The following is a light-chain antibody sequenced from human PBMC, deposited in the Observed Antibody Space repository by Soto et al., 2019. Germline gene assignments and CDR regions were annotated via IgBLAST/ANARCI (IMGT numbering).Light chain of an antibody. CDR2: GVS. CDR1: QSVSNNY. V-gene: IGKV3-20*01. Sequence: EIVLTQSPGTLSLSPGERATLSCRASQSVSNNYLAWYQQKPGQAPRLLIYGVSSRATGIPDRFSGSGSGTDFTLTISRLEPEDFAVYYCQQYGSSPPITFGQGTRLEIK. CDR3: QQYGSSPPIT. J-gene: IGKJ5*01.